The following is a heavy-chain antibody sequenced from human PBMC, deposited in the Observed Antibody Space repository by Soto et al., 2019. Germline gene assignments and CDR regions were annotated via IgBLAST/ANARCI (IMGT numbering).Heavy chain of an antibody. V-gene: IGHV1-69*04. J-gene: IGHJ6*02. D-gene: IGHD2-15*01. Sequence: SVKVSCKASGGTFSSYTISWVRQAPGQGLEWMGRIIPILGIANYAQKFQGRVTITADKSTSTAYMELSSLRSEDTAVYYCAREGMAGCSGGSCYRDYYYYGMDVWGQGTTVTVSS. CDR2: IIPILGIA. CDR1: GGTFSSYT. CDR3: AREGMAGCSGGSCYRDYYYYGMDV.